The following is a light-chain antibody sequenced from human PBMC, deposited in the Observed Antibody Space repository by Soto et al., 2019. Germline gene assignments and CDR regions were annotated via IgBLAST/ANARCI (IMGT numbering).Light chain of an antibody. Sequence: QAVLTQPPSVSAAPGPRVTISCTGSSSNIGAGYEAHWYQQVPGTAPKLLIYENNNRHSGVPDRFSGSKSGTSASLAITGLQAEDEAEYYCQSYDSSLSGYVFGTGTKLTVL. CDR3: QSYDSSLSGYV. J-gene: IGLJ1*01. CDR2: ENN. V-gene: IGLV1-40*01. CDR1: SSNIGAGYE.